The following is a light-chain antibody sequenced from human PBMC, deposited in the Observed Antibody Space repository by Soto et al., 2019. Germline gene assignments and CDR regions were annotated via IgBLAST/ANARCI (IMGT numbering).Light chain of an antibody. CDR3: QQRAGWFT. Sequence: EIVLTQSPATLSLSPGERATLSCRASQSVRSSLAWYQQKPGQAPRLLIYEASNRATGIPARFSGRGSGTDFTLTISSLEPEDFAVYYCQQRAGWFTFGPGTKVDIK. CDR2: EAS. V-gene: IGKV3-11*01. J-gene: IGKJ3*01. CDR1: QSVRSS.